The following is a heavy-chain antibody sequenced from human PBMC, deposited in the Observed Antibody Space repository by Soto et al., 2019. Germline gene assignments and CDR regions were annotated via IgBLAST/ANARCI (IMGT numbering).Heavy chain of an antibody. CDR3: ARVPFSDGESVLDY. CDR2: INTDNGDT. CDR1: GYSFTTYA. J-gene: IGHJ4*02. V-gene: IGHV1-3*04. D-gene: IGHD4-17*01. Sequence: GASVKVSCKTSGYSFTTYAIDWVRQAPGQRPEWMGSINTDNGDTNYSHQLQGRVAFTRDTAASTAYMDLSSLRSEDTAVYYCARVPFSDGESVLDYWGQGTLVTVSS.